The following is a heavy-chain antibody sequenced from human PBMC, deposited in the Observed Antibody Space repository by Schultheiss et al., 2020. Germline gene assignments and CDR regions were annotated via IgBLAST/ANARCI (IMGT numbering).Heavy chain of an antibody. CDR1: GFTFSYYA. CDR2: VSGTGGIP. J-gene: IGHJ4*02. V-gene: IGHV3-23*01. CDR3: AKTAQPLTYCGGDCSVYDY. D-gene: IGHD2-21*02. Sequence: GESLKISCAASGFTFSYYAMSWVRQAPGKGLEWVSSVSGTGGIPYYADSVKGRFTISRDNSKNTVYLQMNSLRAEDAAVYYCAKTAQPLTYCGGDCSVYDYWGQGTLVTVSS.